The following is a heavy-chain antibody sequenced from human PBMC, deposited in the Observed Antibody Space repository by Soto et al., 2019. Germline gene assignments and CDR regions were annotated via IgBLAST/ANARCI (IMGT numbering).Heavy chain of an antibody. CDR1: GFTFSSYA. J-gene: IGHJ4*02. D-gene: IGHD6-19*01. Sequence: GGSLRLSCAASGFTFSSYAMHWVRQAPGKGLEWVAVISYDGSNKYYADSVKGRFTISRDNSKNTLYLQMNSLRAEDTAVYYCASAPLYSSGWYAMDYWGQGTLVTVSS. CDR2: ISYDGSNK. CDR3: ASAPLYSSGWYAMDY. V-gene: IGHV3-30-3*01.